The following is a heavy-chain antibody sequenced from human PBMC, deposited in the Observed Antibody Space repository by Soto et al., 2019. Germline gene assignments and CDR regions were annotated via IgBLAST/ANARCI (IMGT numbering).Heavy chain of an antibody. D-gene: IGHD6-13*01. Sequence: QVQLQQWGAGLLKPSETLSLTCAVYGGSFSGYYWSWIRQPPGKGLEWIGEINHSGSTNYNPSLKSRVTISVDTYKNQFSLKLSSVTAADTAVYYCARGPRYSSSWYGIEYFQHWGQGTLVTVSS. CDR2: INHSGST. V-gene: IGHV4-34*01. J-gene: IGHJ1*01. CDR1: GGSFSGYY. CDR3: ARGPRYSSSWYGIEYFQH.